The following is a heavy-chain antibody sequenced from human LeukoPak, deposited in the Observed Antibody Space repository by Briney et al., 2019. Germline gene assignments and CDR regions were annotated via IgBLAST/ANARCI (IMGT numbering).Heavy chain of an antibody. CDR2: ISYDGSNK. Sequence: TGGSLRLSCAASGFTFSSYAMHWVRQAPGKGLEWVAVISYDGSNKYYADSVKGRFTISRDNSKNTLYLQMNSLRAEDTAVYYCARGLRTDIWGQGTMVTVSS. D-gene: IGHD5-12*01. V-gene: IGHV3-30-3*01. J-gene: IGHJ3*02. CDR1: GFTFSSYA. CDR3: ARGLRTDI.